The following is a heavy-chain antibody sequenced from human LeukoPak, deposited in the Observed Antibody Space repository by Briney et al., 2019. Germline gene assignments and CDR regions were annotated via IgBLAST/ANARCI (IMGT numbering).Heavy chain of an antibody. J-gene: IGHJ6*03. CDR2: INHSGST. Sequence: GSLRLSCAASGFTVSSNYMTWIRQAPGKGLEWIGEINHSGSTNYNPSLKSRVTISVDTSKNQFSLKLSSVTAADTAVYYCARPHGSGSYYYYYYYMDVWGKGTTVTISS. V-gene: IGHV4-34*01. D-gene: IGHD3-10*01. CDR1: GFTVSSNY. CDR3: ARPHGSGSYYYYYYYMDV.